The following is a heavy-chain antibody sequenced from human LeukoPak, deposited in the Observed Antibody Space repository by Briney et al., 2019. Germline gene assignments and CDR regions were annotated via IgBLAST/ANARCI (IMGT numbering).Heavy chain of an antibody. D-gene: IGHD3-10*01. CDR1: GGSFSGYY. Sequence: PSENLSFTCAVYGGSFSGYYWTWIRQPPGKGLEWIGEINHKGSTNYNPSLMSRVSTSVDTSKNQFSLKLSSVTAADTAVYYCARGPHYYGSGSYEYSYYYYYYGMDVWGNGTTVTVSS. V-gene: IGHV4-34*01. CDR2: INHKGST. J-gene: IGHJ6*04. CDR3: ARGPHYYGSGSYEYSYYYYYYGMDV.